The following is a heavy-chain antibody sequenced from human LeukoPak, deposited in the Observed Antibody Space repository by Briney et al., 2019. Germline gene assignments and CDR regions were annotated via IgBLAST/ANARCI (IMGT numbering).Heavy chain of an antibody. CDR2: ISETSSYT. V-gene: IGHV3-21*04. CDR3: AKRKSLYYFDY. J-gene: IGHJ4*02. CDR1: TFIFSGYS. Sequence: GGSLRLSCAASTFIFSGYSMNWVRQAPGKGLEWVSYISETSSYTYYADSVKGRFTISRDNAKNSLYLQMNSLRAEDTAVYYCAKRKSLYYFDYWGQGTVVTVSS.